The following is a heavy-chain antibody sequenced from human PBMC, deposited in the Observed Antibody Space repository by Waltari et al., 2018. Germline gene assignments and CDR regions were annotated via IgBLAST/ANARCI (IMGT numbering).Heavy chain of an antibody. Sequence: EVQLLESGGHLIQPGGSLRVSCVASGFTLGSYAMSWVRQAPGMGLEWGAARSANGASAYYADSVQGRFTISRDTSENTLYLQVSALRVDDTAIYYCAKMTRSWAEGAFDSWGQGTLLTVSS. CDR3: AKMTRSWAEGAFDS. D-gene: IGHD6-6*01. CDR1: GFTLGSYA. V-gene: IGHV3-23*01. J-gene: IGHJ4*02. CDR2: RSANGASA.